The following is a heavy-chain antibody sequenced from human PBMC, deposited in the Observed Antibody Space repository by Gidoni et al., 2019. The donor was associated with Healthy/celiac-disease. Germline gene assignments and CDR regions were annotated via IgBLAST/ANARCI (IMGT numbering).Heavy chain of an antibody. J-gene: IGHJ4*02. Sequence: QVQLVEAGRGVVRPGRSLRLSCAASGFPFSSYGMHWVRQAPGKGLEWVAVISYDGSNKYYADSVKGRFTISRDNSKNTLYLQMNSLRAEDTAVYYCAKDLESQPPDYWGQGTLVTVSS. CDR2: ISYDGSNK. D-gene: IGHD1-1*01. CDR1: GFPFSSYG. CDR3: AKDLESQPPDY. V-gene: IGHV3-30*18.